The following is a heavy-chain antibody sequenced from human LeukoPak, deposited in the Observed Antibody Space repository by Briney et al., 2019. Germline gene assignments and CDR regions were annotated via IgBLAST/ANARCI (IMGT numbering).Heavy chain of an antibody. Sequence: SETLSLTCTVSGGSISSSSYYWGWIRQPPGKGLEWIGSIYYSGSTYYNPSLKSRVTISVDTSKNQFSLKLSSVTAADTAVYYCARDSGTAMVTGYYGMDVWGQGTTVTVSS. CDR3: ARDSGTAMVTGYYGMDV. J-gene: IGHJ6*02. D-gene: IGHD5-18*01. CDR1: GGSISSSSYY. CDR2: IYYSGST. V-gene: IGHV4-39*07.